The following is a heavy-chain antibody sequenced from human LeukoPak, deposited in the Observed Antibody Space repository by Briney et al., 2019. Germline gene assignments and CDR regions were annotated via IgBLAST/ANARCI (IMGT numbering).Heavy chain of an antibody. Sequence: SETLSLTCTVSGGSISSGSYHWSWSRQPAGKGLEWIGRIYTSGSTNYNPSLKSRVTISVDTSKNQFSLKLSSVTAADTAVYYCARLRGRYYDSRSDGSFDIWGQGTMVTVSS. V-gene: IGHV4-61*02. D-gene: IGHD3-22*01. CDR2: IYTSGST. CDR1: GGSISSGSYH. CDR3: ARLRGRYYDSRSDGSFDI. J-gene: IGHJ3*02.